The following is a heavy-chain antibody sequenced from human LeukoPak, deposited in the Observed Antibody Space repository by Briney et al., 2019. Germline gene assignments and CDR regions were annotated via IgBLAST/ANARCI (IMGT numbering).Heavy chain of an antibody. J-gene: IGHJ4*02. D-gene: IGHD3-10*01. CDR1: GGSISSSSYY. CDR3: ATVLWFGSYYFDY. CDR2: IYYSGST. Sequence: SETLSLTCTVSGGSISSSSYYWGWIRQPPGKGLEWIGSIYYSGSTYYNPSLKSRVTISVDTSKNQFSLKLTSVTAADTAVYYCATVLWFGSYYFDYWGQGTLVTVSS. V-gene: IGHV4-39*07.